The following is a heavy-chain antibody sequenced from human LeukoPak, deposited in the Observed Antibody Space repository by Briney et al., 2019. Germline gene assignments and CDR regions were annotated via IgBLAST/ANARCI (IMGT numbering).Heavy chain of an antibody. J-gene: IGHJ3*02. CDR2: IYTSGST. Sequence: SETLSLTCTVSGGSISSYYWSWIRQPAGKGLEWIGRIYTSGSTNYNPSLKSRVTMSVDTSKNQFSLKLSSVTAADTAVYHCAKDRANYFGSGSFYKILLNIWGQGPVSTVSS. CDR3: AKDRANYFGSGSFYKILLNI. CDR1: GGSISSYY. D-gene: IGHD3-10*01. V-gene: IGHV4-4*07.